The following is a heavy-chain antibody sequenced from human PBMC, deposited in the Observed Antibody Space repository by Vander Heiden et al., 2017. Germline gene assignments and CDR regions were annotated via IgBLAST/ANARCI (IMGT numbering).Heavy chain of an antibody. V-gene: IGHV3-15*01. CDR3: TTDGDPMTTVAIDAFDI. CDR1: GLTLRNAW. D-gene: IGHD4-17*01. Sequence: EVQLVESGGGLVKPGGSLRLSCAASGLTLRNAWLSWVRQAPGKGLEWVGRIKTKTDGETTDYAAPVKGRFTISRDDSKNTLYLQMNSLKTEDTAVYYCTTDGDPMTTVAIDAFDIWGQGTMVTVSS. J-gene: IGHJ3*02. CDR2: IKTKTDGETT.